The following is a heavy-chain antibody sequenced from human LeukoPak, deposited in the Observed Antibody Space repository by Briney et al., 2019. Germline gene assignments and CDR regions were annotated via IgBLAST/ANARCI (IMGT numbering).Heavy chain of an antibody. CDR1: RGSINSGTFY. Sequence: PSETLSLTCTVSRGSINSGTFYWGWIRQPPGKGLEWIGSMYYDGISYYNPSLKSRVTTSVDTSKNQFSLELTSVTAADTAVYFCARRSDSGSDDGEDYFDYWGQGTLVTVSS. D-gene: IGHD1-26*01. CDR3: ARRSDSGSDDGEDYFDY. CDR2: MYYDGIS. J-gene: IGHJ4*02. V-gene: IGHV4-39*01.